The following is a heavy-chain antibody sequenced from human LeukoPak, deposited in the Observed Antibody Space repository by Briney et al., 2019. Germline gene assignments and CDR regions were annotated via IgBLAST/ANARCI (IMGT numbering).Heavy chain of an antibody. CDR2: IYYSGST. CDR3: ARHRGYSGSYLDY. CDR1: GGSISSSSYY. D-gene: IGHD1-26*01. J-gene: IGHJ4*02. Sequence: SETLSLTCTVSGGSISSSSYYWGWIRQPPGKGLEWIGSIYYSGSTYYNPSLKSRVTISVDTSKNQFSLKLSSMTAADTAVYYCARHRGYSGSYLDYWGQGTLVTVSS. V-gene: IGHV4-39*01.